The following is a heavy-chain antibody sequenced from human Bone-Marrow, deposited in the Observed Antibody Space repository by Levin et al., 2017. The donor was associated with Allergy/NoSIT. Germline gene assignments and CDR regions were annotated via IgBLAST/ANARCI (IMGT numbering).Heavy chain of an antibody. CDR3: AKVGPTTGITYHFDC. J-gene: IGHJ4*02. Sequence: LSLTCAASGFTFSTYAMSWVRQAPGKGLEWVSDIGGNGVSTYYADSVKGRFTISRDTSENTLYLQINSLRAEDTAIYYCAKVGPTTGITYHFDCWGQGTLVTVSS. D-gene: IGHD4-11*01. CDR1: GFTFSTYA. CDR2: IGGNGVST. V-gene: IGHV3-23*01.